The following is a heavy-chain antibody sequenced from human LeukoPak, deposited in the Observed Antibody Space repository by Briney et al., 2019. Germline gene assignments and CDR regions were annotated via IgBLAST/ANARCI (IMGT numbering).Heavy chain of an antibody. CDR1: GYTFTDYY. Sequence: PSVKVSCKASGYTFTDYYMHWVRQAPGQGLEWMGWINPNSGGTNYAQKFQGRVTMTRDTSVSTAYMELSRLRSDDTAVFYCAREEVIAAAGPTLDYWGQGALVTLSS. CDR3: AREEVIAAAGPTLDY. V-gene: IGHV1-2*02. CDR2: INPNSGGT. J-gene: IGHJ4*02. D-gene: IGHD6-13*01.